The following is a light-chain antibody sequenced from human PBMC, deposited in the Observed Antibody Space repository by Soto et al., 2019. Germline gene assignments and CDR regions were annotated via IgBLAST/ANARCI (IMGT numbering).Light chain of an antibody. CDR2: DAS. Sequence: DIQMTQSPSTLSASVGDRVTITCRASQSISSWLAWYQQKPGKAPKLLIFDASSLQTGVPSRFSGSGSGTDFTLSISSLQPDDFATYFCQQYNTYWTFGQGTK. CDR3: QQYNTYWT. J-gene: IGKJ1*01. V-gene: IGKV1-5*01. CDR1: QSISSW.